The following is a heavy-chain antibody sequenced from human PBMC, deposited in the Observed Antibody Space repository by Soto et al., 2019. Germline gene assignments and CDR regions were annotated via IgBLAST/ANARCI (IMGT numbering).Heavy chain of an antibody. D-gene: IGHD2-2*01. CDR2: IIPISDTT. CDR1: GGTFSSYA. CDR3: ARSQGSSTSLEIYYYYYYGMDV. J-gene: IGHJ6*02. V-gene: IGHV1-69*13. Sequence: SVKVSCKASGGTFSSYAISWVRQAPRQGLEWMGGIIPISDTTNYAQKFQGRVTITADESTSTAYMELSSLRSEDTAVYYCARSQGSSTSLEIYYYYYYGMDVWGQGTTVTVSS.